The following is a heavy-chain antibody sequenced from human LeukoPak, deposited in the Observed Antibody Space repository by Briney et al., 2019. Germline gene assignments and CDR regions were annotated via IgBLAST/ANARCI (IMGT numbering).Heavy chain of an antibody. CDR2: INHSGST. CDR1: GGSFSGYY. V-gene: IGHV4-34*01. J-gene: IGHJ5*02. CDR3: ARGRGRYCSSTSCRNWFDP. Sequence: SETLSLTCAVYGGSFSGYYWSWIRQPPGKGLEWIGEINHSGSTNYNPSLKSRVTISVDTSKNQFPLKLSSVTAADTAVYYCARGRGRYCSSTSCRNWFDPWGQGTLVTVSS. D-gene: IGHD2-2*01.